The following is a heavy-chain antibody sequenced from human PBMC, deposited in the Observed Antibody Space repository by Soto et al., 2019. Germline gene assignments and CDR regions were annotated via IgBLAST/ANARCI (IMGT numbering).Heavy chain of an antibody. CDR1: GFTFSGYS. J-gene: IGHJ4*02. CDR2: ISGTSSTI. CDR3: ARDRAEDY. V-gene: IGHV3-48*01. Sequence: EVQLVESGGGLVQPGGSLRLSCAASGFTFSGYSLNWVRQAPGKGLEWVSYISGTSSTIYYADSVEGRFTISRDNAKKSLYLQMNSLRAEDTAVSYCARDRAEDYWGQGTLVTVSS.